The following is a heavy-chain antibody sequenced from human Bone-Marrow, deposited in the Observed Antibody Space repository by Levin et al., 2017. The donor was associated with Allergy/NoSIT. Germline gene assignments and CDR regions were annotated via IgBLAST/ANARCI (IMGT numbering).Heavy chain of an antibody. Sequence: GSLRLSCTVSGGSISSNYWSWIRQPPGKGLEWIGHSYYSGNTNYNPSLKSRVTISVDTSKNQFYLRLSSVTAADTAVYYCAREVIRGLIAYWGQGILATVSS. V-gene: IGHV4-59*01. J-gene: IGHJ4*02. D-gene: IGHD3-10*01. CDR1: GGSISSNY. CDR2: SYYSGNT. CDR3: AREVIRGLIAY.